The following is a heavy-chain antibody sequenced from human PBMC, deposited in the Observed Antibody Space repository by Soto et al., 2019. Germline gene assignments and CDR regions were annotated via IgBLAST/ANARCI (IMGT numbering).Heavy chain of an antibody. CDR3: ARSDYASSGYHFDY. CDR1: GGSISSGGYY. J-gene: IGHJ4*02. V-gene: IGHV4-31*03. Sequence: SETLSLTCTVSGGSISSGGYYWSWIRQHPGKGLEWIGYIYYSGSTYYNPSLKSRVTISVDTSKNQFSLKLSSVTAADTAVYYCARSDYASSGYHFDYWGQGTLVTVSS. CDR2: IYYSGST. D-gene: IGHD3-22*01.